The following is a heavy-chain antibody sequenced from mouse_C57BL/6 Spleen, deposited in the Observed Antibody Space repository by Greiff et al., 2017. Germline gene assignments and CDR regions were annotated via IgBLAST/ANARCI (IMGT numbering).Heavy chain of an antibody. CDR2: LSGGGGNT. CDR1: GFTFSSYT. J-gene: IGHJ3*01. CDR3: ARHGYYGSSSFAY. V-gene: IGHV5-9*01. Sequence: EVKLVESGGGLVTPGGSLKLSCAASGFTFSSYTMSLVRQTPEKRLEWVATLSGGGGNTYYPDSVKGRFTISRDNAKNTLYLQMSSLGSEDTALYYCARHGYYGSSSFAYWGQGTLVTVSA. D-gene: IGHD1-1*01.